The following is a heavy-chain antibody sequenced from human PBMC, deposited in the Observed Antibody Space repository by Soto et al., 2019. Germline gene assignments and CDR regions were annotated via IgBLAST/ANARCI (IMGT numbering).Heavy chain of an antibody. CDR3: ARQISDSSGYYYAY. D-gene: IGHD3-22*01. Sequence: QMQLQESGPGLVKPSETLSLTCTVSGGSISSSSYYWGWIRQPPGQGLEWLGTIYSLGNTYYNPSLKSRVTISVDKYKSQLFLKLSSVTAPDTAVYYCARQISDSSGYYYAYWGQGTLVTVSS. V-gene: IGHV4-39*01. J-gene: IGHJ4*02. CDR1: GGSISSSSYY. CDR2: IYSLGNT.